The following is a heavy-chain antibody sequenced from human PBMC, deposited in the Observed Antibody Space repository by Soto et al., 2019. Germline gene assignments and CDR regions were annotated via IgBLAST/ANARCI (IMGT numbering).Heavy chain of an antibody. D-gene: IGHD5-18*01. CDR3: TRRRDWTAMDPLDY. CDR2: IRGKVNSYAT. CDR1: GFTFSDSA. V-gene: IGHV3-73*02. Sequence: EVQLEESGGGLVQPGGSLKLSCAASGFTFSDSAMHWVRQASAKGLEWVGRIRGKVNSYATVYAASLKGRFTISRDDSMNTTYLQMNSLKTEDTAVYYCTRRRDWTAMDPLDYWGQGTLVTVSP. J-gene: IGHJ4*02.